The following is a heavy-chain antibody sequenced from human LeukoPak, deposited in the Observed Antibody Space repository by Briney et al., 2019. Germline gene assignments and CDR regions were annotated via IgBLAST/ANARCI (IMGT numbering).Heavy chain of an antibody. V-gene: IGHV3-23*01. CDR1: GFMFSTYA. CDR2: LSGSGGST. CDR3: AKYGSGWTLYFYYYMDV. Sequence: GGSLRLSCVTSGFMFSTYAMSWVRQAPGKGLEWVSALSGSGGSTYYADSVKGRFTISRDNSKNTLYLQMNSLRAEDTAVYYCAKYGSGWTLYFYYYMDVWGKGTTVTVSS. D-gene: IGHD6-19*01. J-gene: IGHJ6*03.